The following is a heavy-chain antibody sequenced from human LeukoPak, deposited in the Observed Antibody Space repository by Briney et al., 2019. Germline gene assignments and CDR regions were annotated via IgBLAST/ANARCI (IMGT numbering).Heavy chain of an antibody. D-gene: IGHD6-19*01. CDR1: GFTFDDYA. V-gene: IGHV3-9*03. J-gene: IGHJ4*02. Sequence: GGSLRLSCAASGFTFDDYAMHWVRQAPGKGLEWVSGISWNSGSIGYADSVKGRFTISRDNAKNSLYLQMNSLRAEDMALYYCAKAKRGAVAGSYFDYWGQGTLVTVSS. CDR3: AKAKRGAVAGSYFDY. CDR2: ISWNSGSI.